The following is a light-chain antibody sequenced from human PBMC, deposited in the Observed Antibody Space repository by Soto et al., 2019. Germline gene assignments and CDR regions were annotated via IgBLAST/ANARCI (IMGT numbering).Light chain of an antibody. CDR2: GAS. CDR1: QNINSN. Sequence: ETVMTQSPATLSVSPGETATLSCRASQNINSNLAWYQQKPGQAPRLLIYGASTRATGIPDRFSGGGSGTEFTLTISSHQSEDFAVYSCQQYNNWPRGTFGQGTKLEIK. J-gene: IGKJ2*02. CDR3: QQYNNWPRGT. V-gene: IGKV3-15*01.